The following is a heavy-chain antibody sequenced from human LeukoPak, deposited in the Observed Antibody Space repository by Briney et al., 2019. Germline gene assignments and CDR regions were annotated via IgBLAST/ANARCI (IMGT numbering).Heavy chain of an antibody. CDR3: AKLYTSRWYNDY. Sequence: SGGSLRLSCAASGFPFSSFGIHWVRQAPGRGLEWVVVTSYDGSNKYYADSVKGRFTISRDNSKNTLYLQMNSLRAEDTAVYYCAKLYTSRWYNDYWGQGTLVTVSS. D-gene: IGHD6-13*01. J-gene: IGHJ4*02. V-gene: IGHV3-30*18. CDR1: GFPFSSFG. CDR2: TSYDGSNK.